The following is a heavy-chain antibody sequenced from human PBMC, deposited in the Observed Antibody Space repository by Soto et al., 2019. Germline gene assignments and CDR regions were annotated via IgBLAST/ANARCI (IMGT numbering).Heavy chain of an antibody. D-gene: IGHD3-3*01. V-gene: IGHV4-30-4*01. CDR3: ARAAKDYDFWSGFDY. Sequence: PSETLSLTCTVSGASIGSADSYWSWIRQSPGKGLEWIGYIYYSGSTYYNPSLSSRATMSVDASKNQFSLKLSSVTAADTAVYFCARAAKDYDFWSGFDYWGQGTLVTVSS. CDR1: GASIGSADSY. J-gene: IGHJ4*02. CDR2: IYYSGST.